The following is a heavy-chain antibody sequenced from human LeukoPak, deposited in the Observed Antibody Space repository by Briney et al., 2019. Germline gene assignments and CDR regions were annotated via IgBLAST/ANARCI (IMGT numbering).Heavy chain of an antibody. CDR1: VGTFSSYA. J-gene: IGHJ3*02. CDR3: ARSSMVRGVITYDAFDI. V-gene: IGHV1-69*01. D-gene: IGHD3-10*01. Sequence: GASVKVSCKASVGTFSSYAISWVRQAPGQGLEWMGGIIPIFGTANYAQKFQGRVTITADESTSTAYMELSSLRSEDTAVYYCARSSMVRGVITYDAFDIWGQGTMVTVSS. CDR2: IIPIFGTA.